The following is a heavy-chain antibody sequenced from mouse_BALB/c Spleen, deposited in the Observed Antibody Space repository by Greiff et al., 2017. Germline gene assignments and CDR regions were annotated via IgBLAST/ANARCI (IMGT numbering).Heavy chain of an antibody. V-gene: IGHV1-5*01. Sequence: VQLQQSGTVLARPGASVKMSCKASGYSFTSYWMHWVKQRPGQGLEWIGAIYPGNSDTSYNQKFKGKAKLTAVTSASTAYMELSSLTNEDSAVYYWARGGGFAYWGQGTLVTVSA. J-gene: IGHJ3*01. CDR3: ARGGGFAY. CDR2: IYPGNSDT. CDR1: GYSFTSYW.